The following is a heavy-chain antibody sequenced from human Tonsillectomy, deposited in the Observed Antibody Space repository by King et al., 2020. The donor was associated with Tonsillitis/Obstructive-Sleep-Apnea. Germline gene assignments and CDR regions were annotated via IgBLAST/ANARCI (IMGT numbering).Heavy chain of an antibody. CDR1: GFTFSSYG. CDR3: AKVENYYDSGELGY. Sequence: QLVQSGGGVVQPGRSLRLSCAASGFTFSSYGMHWVRQAPGKGLEWVAVISYDGSNKYYADSVKGRFTISRDNSKNTLYLQMNRLRAEDTAVYYCAKVENYYDSGELGYWGQGTLVTVSS. CDR2: ISYDGSNK. D-gene: IGHD3-22*01. V-gene: IGHV3-30*18. J-gene: IGHJ4*02.